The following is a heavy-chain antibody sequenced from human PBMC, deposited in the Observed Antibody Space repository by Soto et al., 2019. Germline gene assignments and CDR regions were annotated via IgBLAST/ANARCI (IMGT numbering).Heavy chain of an antibody. CDR1: GFTFDAYA. Sequence: GGSLRLSCAASGFTFDAYAMHWVRQTPGKGLEWVSCISWNSDDIAYADSVKGRFTISRDNAKNSLYLQMNSLRAEDTALYYCAKDKGLNSGYEWGSLFDHWGQGTQVTVS. V-gene: IGHV3-9*01. D-gene: IGHD5-12*01. J-gene: IGHJ4*02. CDR3: AKDKGLNSGYEWGSLFDH. CDR2: ISWNSDDI.